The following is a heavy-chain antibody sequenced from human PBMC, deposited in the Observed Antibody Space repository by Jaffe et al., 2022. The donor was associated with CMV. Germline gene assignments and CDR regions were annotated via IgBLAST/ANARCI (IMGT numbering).Heavy chain of an antibody. V-gene: IGHV3-33*01. Sequence: QVQLVESGGGVVQPGRSLRLSCAASGFTFSSYGMHWVRQAPGKGLEWVAVIWYDGSNKYYADSVKGRFTISRDNSKNTLYLQMNSLRAEDTAVYYCARGLELRFQSYYYGMDVWGQGTTVTVSS. CDR2: IWYDGSNK. J-gene: IGHJ6*02. D-gene: IGHD1-7*01. CDR1: GFTFSSYG. CDR3: ARGLELRFQSYYYGMDV.